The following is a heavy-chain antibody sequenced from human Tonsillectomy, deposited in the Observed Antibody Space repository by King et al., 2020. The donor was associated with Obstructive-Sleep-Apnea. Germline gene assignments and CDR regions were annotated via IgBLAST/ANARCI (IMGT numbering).Heavy chain of an antibody. J-gene: IGHJ4*02. D-gene: IGHD4-17*01. Sequence: VQLQESGPGLVKPSGTLSLTCAVSGGSISSSNWWSWVRQPPGKGLEWIGEIYHSGSTNYNPSLKRRVTISVDKAKNQFSLKLSSVTAADTAVYYCARGRYRGVTTIHTIDYWGQGTLVTVSS. V-gene: IGHV4-4*02. CDR3: ARGRYRGVTTIHTIDY. CDR1: GGSISSSNW. CDR2: IYHSGST.